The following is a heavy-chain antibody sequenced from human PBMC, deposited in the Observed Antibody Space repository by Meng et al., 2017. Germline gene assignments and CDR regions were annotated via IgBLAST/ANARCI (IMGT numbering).Heavy chain of an antibody. Sequence: GESLKISCAASGFTFSSYAMSWVRQAPGQGLEWVSAISGSGGSTYYADSVKGRFTISRDNSKNTLYLQMNSLRAEDTAVYYCAKRCGGGPPQYYYGSGRGEDYYYSYGMDVWGQGTMVTVSS. D-gene: IGHD3-10*01. CDR1: GFTFSSYA. J-gene: IGHJ6*02. V-gene: IGHV3-23*01. CDR2: ISGSGGST. CDR3: AKRCGGGPPQYYYGSGRGEDYYYSYGMDV.